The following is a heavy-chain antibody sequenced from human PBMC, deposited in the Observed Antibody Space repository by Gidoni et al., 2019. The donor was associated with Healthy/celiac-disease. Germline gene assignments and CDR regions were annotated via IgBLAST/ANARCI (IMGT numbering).Heavy chain of an antibody. CDR1: GGSFSGYY. Sequence: QVQLQQWGAGLLKPSETLSLTCAVYGGSFSGYYWSWIRQPPGKGLEWIGEINHSGSTNYNPSLKSRVTISVDTSKNQFSLKLSSVTAADTAVYYCARGRRAAAGTNWFDPWGQGTLVTVSS. D-gene: IGHD6-13*01. CDR3: ARGRRAAAGTNWFDP. CDR2: INHSGST. V-gene: IGHV4-34*01. J-gene: IGHJ5*02.